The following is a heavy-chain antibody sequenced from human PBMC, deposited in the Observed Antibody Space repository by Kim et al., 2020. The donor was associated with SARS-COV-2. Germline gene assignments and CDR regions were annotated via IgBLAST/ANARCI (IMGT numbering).Heavy chain of an antibody. CDR2: IYSGGST. CDR3: ARAPVARGSVFRGSEGAFDI. Sequence: GGSLRLSCAASGFTVSSNYISWVSQAPGKGLEWVSVIYSGGSTYYADSLKGRFTISRDNSKNTLYLQMNILRAEDTAVYYCARAPVARGSVFRGSEGAFDIWGQGTMVTVSS. CDR1: GFTVSSNY. D-gene: IGHD3-10*01. J-gene: IGHJ3*02. V-gene: IGHV3-53*01.